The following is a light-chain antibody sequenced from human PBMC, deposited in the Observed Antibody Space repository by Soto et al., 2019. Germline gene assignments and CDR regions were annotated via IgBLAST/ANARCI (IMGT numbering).Light chain of an antibody. J-gene: IGKJ1*01. Sequence: IVMTQSPATLSVSPGGRVTLSCRDSQNIYSNIAWYQQRPGHAPIVLIYQASTRATGVPARFSVSGSGTDFTLTISSLQSEDLTVYSCLQYHDIWAFGQGTMV. V-gene: IGKV3-15*01. CDR1: QNIYSN. CDR3: LQYHDIWA. CDR2: QAS.